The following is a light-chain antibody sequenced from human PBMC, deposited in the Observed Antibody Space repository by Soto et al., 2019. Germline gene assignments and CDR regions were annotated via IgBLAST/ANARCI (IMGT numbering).Light chain of an antibody. J-gene: IGKJ1*01. V-gene: IGKV1-27*01. CDR1: QGIGNF. Sequence: DIQMTQSPSSLSASVGDRVIITCRASQGIGNFLAWYQQKPGNVPTLLITAASTLRLGVPSRFSGSGSGTDFTLTISSLEPEDVATYYCQRYNGASTFGQGTKVEI. CDR3: QRYNGAST. CDR2: AAS.